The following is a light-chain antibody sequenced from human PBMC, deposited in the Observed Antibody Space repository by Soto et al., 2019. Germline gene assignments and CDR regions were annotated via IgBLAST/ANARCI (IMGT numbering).Light chain of an antibody. Sequence: EIVLTQSPATLSLSPGERATLSCRASQSVGTYLAWYQQKRGQAPRLVIYDASYRATGIPARFSGDGSETDFTLTISSLEPEDFAVYYCHQRSNWPRTFGQGTKVEIK. CDR2: DAS. CDR1: QSVGTY. V-gene: IGKV3-11*01. CDR3: HQRSNWPRT. J-gene: IGKJ1*01.